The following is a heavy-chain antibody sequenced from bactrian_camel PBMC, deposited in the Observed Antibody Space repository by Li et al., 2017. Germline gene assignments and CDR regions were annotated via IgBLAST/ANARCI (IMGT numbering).Heavy chain of an antibody. J-gene: IGHJ6*01. CDR1: GYPYNSYC. Sequence: DVQLVESGGGSVQAGGSLRLSCAPSGYPYNSYCMAWFREAPGKEREGVAAIYIASRNTHYADSVMGRFTISQDNAKNTVYLQMDSLKPEDTAMYYCAACTVGWLQCKRGRLSDFDYWGQGTQVTVS. D-gene: IGHD1*01. CDR2: IYIASRNT. V-gene: IGHV3S40*01. CDR3: AACTVGWLQCKRGRLSDFDY.